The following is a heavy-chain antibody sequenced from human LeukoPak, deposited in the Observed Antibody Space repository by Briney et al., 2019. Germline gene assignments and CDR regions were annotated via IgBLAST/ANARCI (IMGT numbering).Heavy chain of an antibody. Sequence: PGGSLRLSCAASGFTFSSYAMSWVRQAPGKGLEWVSAISGSGGSTYYADSVKGRFTISRDNSKNTLYLQMNSLRAEDTAVYYCARVVGWLQIRGLYYYYYYGMDVWGQGTTVTVSS. CDR1: GFTFSSYA. V-gene: IGHV3-23*01. D-gene: IGHD5-24*01. CDR2: ISGSGGST. CDR3: ARVVGWLQIRGLYYYYYYGMDV. J-gene: IGHJ6*02.